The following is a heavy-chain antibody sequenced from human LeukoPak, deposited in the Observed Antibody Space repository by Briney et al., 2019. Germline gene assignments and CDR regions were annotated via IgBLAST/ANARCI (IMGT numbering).Heavy chain of an antibody. J-gene: IGHJ4*02. CDR2: IYHSGST. CDR1: GYSISSGYY. CDR3: ARHAGGREYDFWSGYYSPNHN. Sequence: SETLSLTCAVSGYSISSGYYWGWIRPPPGKGLEWIGSIYHSGSTYYNPSLKSRVTISVDTSKNQFSLKLSSVTAANTDVYYCARHAGGREYDFWSGYYSPNHNWGQGTLVTVSS. D-gene: IGHD3-3*01. V-gene: IGHV4-38-2*01.